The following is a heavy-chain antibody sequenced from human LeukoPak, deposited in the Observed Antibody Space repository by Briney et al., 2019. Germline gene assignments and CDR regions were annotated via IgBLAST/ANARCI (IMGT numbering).Heavy chain of an antibody. D-gene: IGHD6-13*01. J-gene: IGHJ6*03. CDR3: AREYSSSWYPYYYYYMDV. CDR1: GGSISSGSYY. CDR2: IYTSGST. Sequence: SETLSLTCTVSGGSISSGSYYWRWIRQPAGKGLEWIGRIYTSGSTNYNPSLKSRVTISVDTSKNQFSLKLSSVTAADTAVYYCAREYSSSWYPYYYYYMDVWGKGTTVTISS. V-gene: IGHV4-61*02.